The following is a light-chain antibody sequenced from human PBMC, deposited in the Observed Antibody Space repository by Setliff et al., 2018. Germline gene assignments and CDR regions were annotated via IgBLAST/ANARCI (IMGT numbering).Light chain of an antibody. J-gene: IGLJ1*01. V-gene: IGLV2-14*03. Sequence: QSALTQPASVSGSPGQSITISCSGTSSDVGSYDLVSWYQQHPGKAPKLIIYAVSNRPSGVSSRFSGSKTGNTASLTISGLQTEDEADYYCTAYTSGTTYVFGTGTKVTVL. CDR3: TAYTSGTTYV. CDR1: SSDVGSYDL. CDR2: AVS.